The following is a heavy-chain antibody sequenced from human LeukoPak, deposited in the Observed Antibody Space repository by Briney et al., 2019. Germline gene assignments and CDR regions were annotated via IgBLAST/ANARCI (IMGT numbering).Heavy chain of an antibody. D-gene: IGHD6-6*01. J-gene: IGHJ2*01. CDR1: GYSISSGYY. Sequence: SETLSLTCAVSGYSISSGYYWGWIRQPAGNGLEWIGSIYHSGSTYYNPSLKSRVTISVDTSKNQFSLKLSSVTAADTAVYYCARRLYSSSYWYFDLWGRGTLVTVSS. V-gene: IGHV4-38-2*01. CDR2: IYHSGST. CDR3: ARRLYSSSYWYFDL.